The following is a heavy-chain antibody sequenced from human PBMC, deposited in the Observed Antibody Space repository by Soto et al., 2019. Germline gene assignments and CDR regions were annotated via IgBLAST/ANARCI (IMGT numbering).Heavy chain of an antibody. V-gene: IGHV1-69*01. CDR1: GGTFSTYA. CDR2: IIPIFGTA. CDR3: ARDYGHDCSGGNCYFYL. D-gene: IGHD2-15*01. Sequence: QVQLVQSGAEVKKPGSSVKVSCKASGGTFSTYAINWVRQAPGQGLEWMGGIIPIFGTANYAQKFQGRVTITADESSTTAHMELSSLRSEDTAVYYCARDYGHDCSGGNCYFYLWGQGTLVTVSS. J-gene: IGHJ4*02.